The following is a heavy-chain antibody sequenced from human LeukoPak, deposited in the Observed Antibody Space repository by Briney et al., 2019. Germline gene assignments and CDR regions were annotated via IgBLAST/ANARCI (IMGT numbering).Heavy chain of an antibody. CDR2: IYPRDGST. V-gene: IGHV1-46*01. D-gene: IGHD5-24*01. Sequence: ASVKVSCKASGYTFTSNYIHWVRQAPGQGLEWMGMIYPRDGSTSYAQKFQGRVTVTRDTSTSTVHMELSGLRSEDTAVYYCARDQEGYDYWGQGTLVTVSS. CDR1: GYTFTSNY. CDR3: ARDQEGYDY. J-gene: IGHJ4*02.